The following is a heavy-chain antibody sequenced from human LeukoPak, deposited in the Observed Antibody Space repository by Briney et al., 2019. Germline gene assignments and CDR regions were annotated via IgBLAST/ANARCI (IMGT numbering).Heavy chain of an antibody. CDR3: AREKADYYDSSGHAFGI. D-gene: IGHD3-22*01. V-gene: IGHV3-21*01. CDR2: ITSSSSYI. Sequence: GGSLRLSCAASGFTFSSYSMNWVRQAPGKGLEWVSSITSSSSYIYYADSVKGRFTISRDNAKNSLYLQMSSLRAEDTAVYYCAREKADYYDSSGHAFGIWGQGTMVTVSS. J-gene: IGHJ3*02. CDR1: GFTFSSYS.